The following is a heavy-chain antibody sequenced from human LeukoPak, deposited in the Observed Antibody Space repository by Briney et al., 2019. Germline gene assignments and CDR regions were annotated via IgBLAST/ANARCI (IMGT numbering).Heavy chain of an antibody. Sequence: ASVKVSCKASGYTFTGYYMHWVRQAPGQGLEWMGWINPNSGGTNYAQKFQGRVTMTRDTSIGTAYMELSRLRSDDTAVYYCARVGQQWPPYKNAFDIWGQGTMVTVSS. CDR1: GYTFTGYY. CDR2: INPNSGGT. V-gene: IGHV1-2*02. D-gene: IGHD6-19*01. CDR3: ARVGQQWPPYKNAFDI. J-gene: IGHJ3*02.